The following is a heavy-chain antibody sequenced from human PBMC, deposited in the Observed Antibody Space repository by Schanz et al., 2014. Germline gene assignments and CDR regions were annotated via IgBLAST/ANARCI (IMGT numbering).Heavy chain of an antibody. CDR3: ASPSGYSDYGTYFDF. Sequence: VQLVESGGGLVQPGGSLRLSCAASGFTLSNSDMHWVRQGTGKGLEWVAVISYDGSNKYYADSVKGRFTISRDNSKNTLYLQMNSLRTEDTAVYYCASPSGYSDYGTYFDFWGQGTLVTVSS. V-gene: IGHV3-30-3*01. CDR1: GFTLSNSD. CDR2: ISYDGSNK. J-gene: IGHJ4*02. D-gene: IGHD5-12*01.